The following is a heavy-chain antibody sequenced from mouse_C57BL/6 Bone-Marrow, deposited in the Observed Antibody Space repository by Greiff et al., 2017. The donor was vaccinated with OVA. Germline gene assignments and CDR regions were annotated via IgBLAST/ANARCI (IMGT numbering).Heavy chain of an antibody. Sequence: EVQLVESGGGLVKPGGSLKLSCAASGFTFSDYGMHWVRQAPEKGLEWVAYISSGSSTIYYVDTVKGRFTISRDNAKNTLFLQMTSLRSEDTAMYYCARPGLGTFAYWGQGTLVTVSA. CDR3: ARPGLGTFAY. CDR2: ISSGSSTI. CDR1: GFTFSDYG. D-gene: IGHD3-3*01. V-gene: IGHV5-17*01. J-gene: IGHJ3*01.